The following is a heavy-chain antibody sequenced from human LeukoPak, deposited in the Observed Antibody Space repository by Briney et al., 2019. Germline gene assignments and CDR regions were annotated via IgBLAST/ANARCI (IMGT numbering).Heavy chain of an antibody. CDR1: GGSISSGGYY. V-gene: IGHV4-31*03. CDR2: IYYSGST. J-gene: IGHJ4*02. CDR3: AKTKPVSLHFDY. D-gene: IGHD1-7*01. Sequence: PSQTLSLTCTVSGGSISSGGYYWSWIRQHPGKGLEWIGYIYYSGSTYYNPSLKSRVTISVDTSKNQFSLKLSSVTAADTAVYYRAKTKPVSLHFDYWGQGTLVTVSS.